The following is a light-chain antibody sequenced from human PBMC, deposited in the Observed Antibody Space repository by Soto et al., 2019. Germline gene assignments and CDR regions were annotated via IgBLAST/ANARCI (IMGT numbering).Light chain of an antibody. J-gene: IGLJ1*01. CDR1: NANIGAGYD. Sequence: SALAQPPSASGTPGQRVTISCSGRNANIGAGYDVHWYQQLPGTAPKLLIYGNSNRPSGVPDRFSGSKSGTSAALAITVLQAEDEADYYCQSHDSSLSSYVFGTGTKVTVL. CDR3: QSHDSSLSSYV. V-gene: IGLV1-40*01. CDR2: GNS.